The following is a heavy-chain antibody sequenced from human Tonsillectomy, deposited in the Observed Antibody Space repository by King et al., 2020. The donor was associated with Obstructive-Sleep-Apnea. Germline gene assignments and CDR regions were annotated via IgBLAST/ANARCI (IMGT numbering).Heavy chain of an antibody. Sequence: VQLVESGAEVKKPGASVKVSCKASGYTFISYDINWVRQATGKGLEWMGWMNPNSGNTEYAQKFQGRVTMTRNTSISTAYMALSSLRSEDTAVYYCARGTRSWGYWGQGTLVTVSS. J-gene: IGHJ4*02. CDR1: GYTFISYD. D-gene: IGHD1-26*01. V-gene: IGHV1-8*01. CDR2: MNPNSGNT. CDR3: ARGTRSWGY.